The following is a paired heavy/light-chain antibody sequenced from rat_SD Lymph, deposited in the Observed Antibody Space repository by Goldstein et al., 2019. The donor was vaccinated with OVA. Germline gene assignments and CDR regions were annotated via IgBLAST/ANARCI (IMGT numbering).Heavy chain of an antibody. CDR3: TRADYYAGYSPLEWFAY. Sequence: EVQLAESGGGLVQPGRSLKLSCSASGFTFSNYYMAWVRRAPTKGLEWVASISNRGVTTYYRDSVRGRFTISRDNAENILYLQMDSLRSEDTATYYCTRADYYAGYSPLEWFAYWGQGTLVTVSS. D-gene: IGHD1-12*03. J-gene: IGHJ3*01. CDR2: ISNRGVTT. CDR1: GFTFSNYY. V-gene: IGHV5S23*01.
Light chain of an antibody. J-gene: IGKJ5*01. V-gene: IGKV14S1*01. CDR3: LQYKQYPLT. Sequence: DIQMTQSPSSMSASLGDRVTITCQASRDIGNDLIWFQQRPGKSPRRLIYHATNLANGVPSRFSGSRSGSDYSLTIISLESEDMADYHCLQYKQYPLTFGSGTKLEIK. CDR1: RDIGND. CDR2: HAT.